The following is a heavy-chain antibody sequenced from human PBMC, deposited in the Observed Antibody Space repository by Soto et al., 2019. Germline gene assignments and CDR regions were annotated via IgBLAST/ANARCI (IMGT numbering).Heavy chain of an antibody. Sequence: SETLSLTCTVSGGSISSSSYYWGWIRQPPGKGLEWIGSIYYSGSTYYNPSLKSRVTISVDTSKNQLSLKLSSVTAADTAVYYCARARLVVVPAAVDYWGQGTLVTVSS. D-gene: IGHD2-2*01. CDR3: ARARLVVVPAAVDY. CDR1: GGSISSSSYY. CDR2: IYYSGST. V-gene: IGHV4-39*01. J-gene: IGHJ4*02.